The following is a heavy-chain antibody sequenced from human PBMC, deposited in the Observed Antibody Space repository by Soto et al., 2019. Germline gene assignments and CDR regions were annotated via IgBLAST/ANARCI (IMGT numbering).Heavy chain of an antibody. V-gene: IGHV4-59*01. Sequence: SETLSLTCTVSGGSISSYDWSWIRQPPGKGLEWIGYIYYSGSTNYNHSLKSRGTITVDTSKNKFSLKLSSVTAADTAVYYCARDYDFWTATSVTWGQGTLVTVSS. CDR3: ARDYDFWTATSVT. CDR2: IYYSGST. D-gene: IGHD3-3*01. J-gene: IGHJ5*02. CDR1: GGSISSYD.